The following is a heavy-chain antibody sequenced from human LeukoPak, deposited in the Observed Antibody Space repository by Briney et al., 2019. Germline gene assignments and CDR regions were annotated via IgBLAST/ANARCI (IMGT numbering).Heavy chain of an antibody. CDR3: ARDQGYYYMDV. J-gene: IGHJ6*03. V-gene: IGHV3-21*01. Sequence: GGSLRLSCAASELTFSSYRMNWVRQAPGKGLEWVSSISSSGSYIYYADSVKGRLTISRDNAKNSLYLQMNSLRAEDTAVYYCARDQGYYYMDVWGKGTTVTVSS. CDR1: ELTFSSYR. CDR2: ISSSGSYI.